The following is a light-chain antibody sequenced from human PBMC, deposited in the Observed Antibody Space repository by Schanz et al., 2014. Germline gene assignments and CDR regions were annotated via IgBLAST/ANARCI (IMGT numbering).Light chain of an antibody. Sequence: QSVLTQPPSVSAAPGQKVTISCSGSSSNIGNNYVSWYQQLPGTAPKLLIYDNNKRPSGIPDRFSGSKSGTSATLGITGLQTGDEADYYCGTWDNSLSGNWVFGGGTKLTV. CDR2: DNN. V-gene: IGLV1-51*01. J-gene: IGLJ3*02. CDR1: SSNIGNNY. CDR3: GTWDNSLSGNWV.